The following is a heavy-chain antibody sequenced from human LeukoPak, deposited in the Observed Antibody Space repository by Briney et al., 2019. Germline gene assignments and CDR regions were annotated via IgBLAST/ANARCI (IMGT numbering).Heavy chain of an antibody. D-gene: IGHD1-26*01. V-gene: IGHV3-7*01. CDR3: ARDVGGSLDY. Sequence: PGGSLRLSCAASGFTFRSYWMAWVRQAPGKGLEWVANIKEDESAKHQADSVKGRFTISRDNAQNSVYLQMSSLRGEDTAGYYCARDVGGSLDYWGQGTLVTVSS. CDR1: GFTFRSYW. J-gene: IGHJ4*02. CDR2: IKEDESAK.